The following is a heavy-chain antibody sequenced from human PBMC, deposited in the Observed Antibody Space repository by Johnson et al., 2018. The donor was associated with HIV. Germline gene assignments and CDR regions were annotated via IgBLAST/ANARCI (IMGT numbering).Heavy chain of an antibody. J-gene: IGHJ3*02. D-gene: IGHD2-2*01. Sequence: VQLVESGGGVVQPGGSLRLSCAASGFTVSSTYMSWVRQAPGKGLEWLSVLYSDGRTYYADSVKGRFTISRDGSKNTLFLQMNSLRTEDTAVYYWARRCSSSSCSHGAFDIWGQGTVVTVSS. CDR2: LYSDGRT. V-gene: IGHV3-66*04. CDR3: ARRCSSSSCSHGAFDI. CDR1: GFTVSSTY.